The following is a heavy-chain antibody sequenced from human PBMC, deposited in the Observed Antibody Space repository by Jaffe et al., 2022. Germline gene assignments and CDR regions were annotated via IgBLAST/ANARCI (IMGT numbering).Heavy chain of an antibody. D-gene: IGHD2-15*01. CDR1: GGSVSSGSYY. V-gene: IGHV4-61*01. CDR2: IYYSGST. Sequence: QVQLQESGPGLVKPSETLSLTCTVSGGSVSSGSYYWSWIRQPPGKGLEWIGYIYYSGSTNYNPSLKSRVTISVDTSKNQFSLKLSSVTAADTAVYYCARGGSPFCSGGSCYSPSRLSFYMDVWGKGTTVTVSS. J-gene: IGHJ6*03. CDR3: ARGGSPFCSGGSCYSPSRLSFYMDV.